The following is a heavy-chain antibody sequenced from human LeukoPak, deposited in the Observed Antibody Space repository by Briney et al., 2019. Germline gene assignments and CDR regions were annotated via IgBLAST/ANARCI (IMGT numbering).Heavy chain of an antibody. CDR1: GFTFNTFE. CDR2: VSGGGETR. D-gene: IGHD3-22*01. J-gene: IGHJ4*02. Sequence: SGGSLSLSCAASGFTFNTFEMNWVRQALGKGLEWLSYVSGGGETRYYADSVKGRFTISRDNSKNTLYLQMNSMRAEDTAVYYCAKDRGITMIVVVARFDYWGQGTLVTVSS. V-gene: IGHV3-23*01. CDR3: AKDRGITMIVVVARFDY.